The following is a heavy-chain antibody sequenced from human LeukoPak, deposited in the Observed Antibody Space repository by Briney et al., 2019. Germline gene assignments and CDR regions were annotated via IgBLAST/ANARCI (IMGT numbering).Heavy chain of an antibody. Sequence: QPGGSLRLSCAASGFTFSSYAMNWVRQAPGKGRQWVSAISVSGGSTYYADSVKGRFTISRDNSKNTLYMQMNSLRAEDTAVYYCAKDRTATVTLGGFDIWGQGTMVTVSS. CDR1: GFTFSSYA. J-gene: IGHJ3*02. D-gene: IGHD4-11*01. V-gene: IGHV3-23*01. CDR3: AKDRTATVTLGGFDI. CDR2: ISVSGGST.